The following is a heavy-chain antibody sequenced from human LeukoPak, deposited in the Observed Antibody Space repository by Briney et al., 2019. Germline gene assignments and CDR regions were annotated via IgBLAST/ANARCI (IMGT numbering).Heavy chain of an antibody. CDR1: GGTFTSYA. Sequence: SVKVSCKASGGTFTSYAISWGRQAPGQGLEWMGGIIPIFGTANYAQKFQGRVTITADESTSTAYMELSSLRSEDTAVYYCARDSWAVGTTGTFWAGYFDYWGQGTLVTVSS. J-gene: IGHJ4*02. V-gene: IGHV1-69*01. D-gene: IGHD1-1*01. CDR3: ARDSWAVGTTGTFWAGYFDY. CDR2: IIPIFGTA.